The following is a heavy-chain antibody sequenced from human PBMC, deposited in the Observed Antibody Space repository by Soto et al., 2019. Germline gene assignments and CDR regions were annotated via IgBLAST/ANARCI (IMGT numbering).Heavy chain of an antibody. CDR1: GFTFSSYA. Sequence: GGSLRLSCAASGFTFSSYAMHWVRQAPGKGLEWVAVISYDGSNKYYADSVKGRFTISRENSKNTRYLQMNSLRAEDTAVYYCARDSHDFYGSGSYRYDAFDIWGQGTMVTVSS. D-gene: IGHD3-10*01. CDR2: ISYDGSNK. CDR3: ARDSHDFYGSGSYRYDAFDI. V-gene: IGHV3-30-3*01. J-gene: IGHJ3*02.